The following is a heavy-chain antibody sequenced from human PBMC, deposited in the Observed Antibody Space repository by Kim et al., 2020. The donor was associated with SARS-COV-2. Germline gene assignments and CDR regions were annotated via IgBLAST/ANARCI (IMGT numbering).Heavy chain of an antibody. V-gene: IGHV1-3*01. Sequence: QQVRGRVTITRDTAANTAYMELTSLTSEDTSVYYCARDLGVAVAGGGFDPWGQGTLVTVSS. D-gene: IGHD6-19*01. J-gene: IGHJ5*02. CDR3: ARDLGVAVAGGGFDP.